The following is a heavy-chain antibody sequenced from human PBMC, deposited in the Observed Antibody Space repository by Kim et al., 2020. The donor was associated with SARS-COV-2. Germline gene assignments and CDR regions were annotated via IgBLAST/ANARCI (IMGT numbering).Heavy chain of an antibody. V-gene: IGHV1-18*01. CDR3: ARTYSYITTFDY. Sequence: NYAQKLQGRVTMTTDTSTSTAYMELRSLRSDDTAVYYCARTYSYITTFDYWGQGTLVTVSS. D-gene: IGHD5-18*01. J-gene: IGHJ4*02.